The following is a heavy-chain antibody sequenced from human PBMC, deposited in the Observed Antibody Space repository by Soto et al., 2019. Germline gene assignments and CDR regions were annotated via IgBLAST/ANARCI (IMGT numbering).Heavy chain of an antibody. J-gene: IGHJ4*02. CDR3: ARSYVQNRPIDY. Sequence: ASVKVSCKASGCTLTAYYIHWVRQAPGQGRERMGIVNPGDGSTRYAQMFQDRVTMMRDTSTSTIYMELSSLRSEDTAVYYCARSYVQNRPIDYWGQGTLVTVSS. D-gene: IGHD3-10*02. CDR2: VNPGDGST. CDR1: GCTLTAYY. V-gene: IGHV1-46*01.